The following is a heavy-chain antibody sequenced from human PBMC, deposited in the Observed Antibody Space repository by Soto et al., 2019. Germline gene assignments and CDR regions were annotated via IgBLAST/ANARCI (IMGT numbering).Heavy chain of an antibody. D-gene: IGHD3-16*01. CDR2: INAYNGNT. V-gene: IGHV1-18*01. CDR3: SRDWFGVDY. J-gene: IGHJ4*02. Sequence: QVQLVQSGAEVKKPGASVKVSCKASGYTFTSYGISWGRQAPGQGLEWMGWINAYNGNTNYAQNFQGRVTMTTDTFTSTAYMELRSLRSDDPAVYYCSRDWFGVDYWGQGTLFTVSS. CDR1: GYTFTSYG.